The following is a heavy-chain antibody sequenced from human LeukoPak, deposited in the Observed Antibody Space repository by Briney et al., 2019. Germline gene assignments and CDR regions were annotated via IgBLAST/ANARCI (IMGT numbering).Heavy chain of an antibody. Sequence: GGSLRLSCAASGITFSSYAMSWVRQAPGKGLELVSAISGSGGSTYYADSVKGRFTISRDNSKNTLYLQMNSLRAEDTAVYYCAKGSGIAVAGIGGSYFDYWGQGTLVTVSS. CDR3: AKGSGIAVAGIGGSYFDY. CDR2: ISGSGGST. V-gene: IGHV3-23*01. J-gene: IGHJ4*02. D-gene: IGHD6-19*01. CDR1: GITFSSYA.